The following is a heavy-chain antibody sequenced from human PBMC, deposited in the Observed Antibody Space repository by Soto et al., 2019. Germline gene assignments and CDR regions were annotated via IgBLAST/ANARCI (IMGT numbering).Heavy chain of an antibody. Sequence: EVQLVESGGGLVKPGGSLRLSCAASGFTFSNAWMSWVRQAPGKGLEWVGRIKSKTDGGTTDYAAPVKGRFTISRDDSKNTLYLQMNSLKTEDTAVYYCTTVVGYCSGGSCYFAFDIWGQGTMVTVSS. CDR2: IKSKTDGGTT. V-gene: IGHV3-15*01. J-gene: IGHJ3*02. D-gene: IGHD2-15*01. CDR3: TTVVGYCSGGSCYFAFDI. CDR1: GFTFSNAW.